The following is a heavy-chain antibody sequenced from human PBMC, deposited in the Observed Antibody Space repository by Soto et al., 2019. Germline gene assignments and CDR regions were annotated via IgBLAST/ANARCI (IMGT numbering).Heavy chain of an antibody. V-gene: IGHV1-3*05. Sequence: QVQLVQSGSEEKKPGASVKVSCKASGYTFTSYAMYWVRQAPGQRLEWMGWINAGNGNTKYSQKFQGRVTITRDTSACTAYMELSSLRSADTAVYYCARDTMVALDYWGQGTLVTVSS. D-gene: IGHD2-15*01. CDR1: GYTFTSYA. CDR3: ARDTMVALDY. CDR2: INAGNGNT. J-gene: IGHJ4*02.